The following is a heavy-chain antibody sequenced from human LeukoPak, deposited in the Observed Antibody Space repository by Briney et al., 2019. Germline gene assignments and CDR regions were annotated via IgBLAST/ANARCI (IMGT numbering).Heavy chain of an antibody. CDR3: ARTPSAFGGVIVKEEFDY. CDR2: IYPGDSDT. V-gene: IGHV5-51*01. CDR1: GYSFTSYW. Sequence: GESLKISCKGSGYSFTSYWIGWVRQMPGKGLEGMGIIYPGDSDTRYSPSFQGQVTISADKSISTAYLQWSSLKASDTAMYYCARTPSAFGGVIVKEEFDYWGQGTLVTVSS. D-gene: IGHD3-16*02. J-gene: IGHJ4*02.